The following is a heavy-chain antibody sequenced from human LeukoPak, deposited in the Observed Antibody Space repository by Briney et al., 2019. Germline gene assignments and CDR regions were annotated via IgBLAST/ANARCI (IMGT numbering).Heavy chain of an antibody. CDR1: EFTFTSYG. Sequence: GGSLRLSCAASEFTFTSYGMYWVRQAPGKGLEWVAFIWYDGSDKYYADSVKGRFTISRDNSKNTLYLQMNSLRAEDTAVYYCARAYYYYMDVWGKGTTVTVFS. CDR3: ARAYYYYMDV. D-gene: IGHD2-21*01. V-gene: IGHV3-30*02. J-gene: IGHJ6*03. CDR2: IWYDGSDK.